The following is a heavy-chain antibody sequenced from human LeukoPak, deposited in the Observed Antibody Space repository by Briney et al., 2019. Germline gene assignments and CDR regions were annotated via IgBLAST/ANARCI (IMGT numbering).Heavy chain of an antibody. V-gene: IGHV3-30*02. CDR1: GFTFSSHG. J-gene: IGHJ4*02. CDR2: IRYDGTNK. CDR3: AKDNYYGDYEVTSIFGVD. D-gene: IGHD4-17*01. Sequence: PGGSLRLSCAASGFTFSSHGMHWVRQAPGKGLEGVAFIRYDGTNKYCADSMKGRFTISRDNSKNTLYLRMNSLRAEDTAVYYCAKDNYYGDYEVTSIFGVDWGQGTLVTVSS.